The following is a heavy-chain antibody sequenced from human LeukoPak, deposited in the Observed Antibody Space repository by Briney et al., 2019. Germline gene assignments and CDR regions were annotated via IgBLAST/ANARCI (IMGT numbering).Heavy chain of an antibody. Sequence: GGSLRLSCAASGFTFSSYGMTWVRQPPGKGLEWISYINSSSSTIYYADSVKGRFTISRDNAKNSLYLQLNSLRAEDTSVYYCATGSSGWFYYFDYWGQGTLVTVSS. CDR3: ATGSSGWFYYFDY. CDR1: GFTFSSYG. D-gene: IGHD6-19*01. J-gene: IGHJ4*02. CDR2: INSSSSTI. V-gene: IGHV3-48*01.